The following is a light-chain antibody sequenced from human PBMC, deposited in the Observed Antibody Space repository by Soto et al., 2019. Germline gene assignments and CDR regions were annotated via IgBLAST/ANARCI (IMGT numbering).Light chain of an antibody. CDR1: QSVGSSY. J-gene: IGKJ5*01. CDR3: QQYGSSLSIT. V-gene: IGKV3-20*01. Sequence: EIVVTQSACTLSLSTGERVTLSCRASQSVGSSYLACYQQKPGQAPRLLIYGASSRATGIPDRFSGSGSGTDFTLTISRLEPEEFAVYYCQQYGSSLSITFGQGTRLEIK. CDR2: GAS.